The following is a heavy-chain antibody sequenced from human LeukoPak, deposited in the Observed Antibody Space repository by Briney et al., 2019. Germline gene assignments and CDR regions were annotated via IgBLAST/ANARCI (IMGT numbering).Heavy chain of an antibody. Sequence: SETLSLTCTVSGGSISSGSYYWSWIRQPAGKGLEWIGRIYTSGSTNYNPSLKSRVTKSVDTSKNQFSLKLSSVTPADTAVYYCARGGYYGSGNDFRFDPWGQGTLVTVSS. CDR1: GGSISSGSYY. CDR3: ARGGYYGSGNDFRFDP. J-gene: IGHJ5*02. CDR2: IYTSGST. D-gene: IGHD3-10*01. V-gene: IGHV4-61*02.